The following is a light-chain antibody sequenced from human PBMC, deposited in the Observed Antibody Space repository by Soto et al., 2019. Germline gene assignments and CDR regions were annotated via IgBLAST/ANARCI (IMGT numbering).Light chain of an antibody. J-gene: IGLJ1*01. CDR1: SSDIGRFDY. V-gene: IGLV2-14*01. CDR2: AVS. CDR3: CLYEVTFYV. Sequence: QSALTEPVSVSASPGQSITISCAGTSSDIGRFDYVSWYQHHPGNAPKLVISAVSRRSSGISDRFSGSMSGNTASLTISGLQADDEADYYCCLYEVTFYVFGTGTKLTVL.